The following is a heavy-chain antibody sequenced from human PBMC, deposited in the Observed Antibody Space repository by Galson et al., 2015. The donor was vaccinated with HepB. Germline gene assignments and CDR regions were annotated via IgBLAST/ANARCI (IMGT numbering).Heavy chain of an antibody. V-gene: IGHV6-1*01. CDR3: AYGADV. J-gene: IGHJ6*02. CDR1: GDSVSANTAV. CDR2: TYYRSKWQK. Sequence: CAISGDSVSANTAVWNWIRQSPSRGLEWLGRTYYRSKWQKDYAVSMKSRITISTDTSRNQVSLQLNSMSPEDTAVYYCAYGADVWGQGTTVTVSS.